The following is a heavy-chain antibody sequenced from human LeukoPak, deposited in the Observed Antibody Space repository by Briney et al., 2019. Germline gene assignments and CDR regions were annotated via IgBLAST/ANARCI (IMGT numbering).Heavy chain of an antibody. CDR1: GGSISSSSYY. Sequence: SETLSLTCTVSGGSISSSSYYWGWIRQPPGKGLEWIGSIYYSGSTYYNPSLKSRVTISVDTSKKQFSLKLSSVTAADTAVYYCASMGVDTTMVTPEYFQHWGQGTLVTVSS. V-gene: IGHV4-39*01. CDR3: ASMGVDTTMVTPEYFQH. CDR2: IYYSGST. D-gene: IGHD5-18*01. J-gene: IGHJ1*01.